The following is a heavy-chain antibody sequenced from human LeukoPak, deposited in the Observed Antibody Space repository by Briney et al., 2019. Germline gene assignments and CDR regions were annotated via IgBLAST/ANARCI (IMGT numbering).Heavy chain of an antibody. CDR3: ARLINGRDILTGYLSWFDP. CDR2: IYPGDSDT. D-gene: IGHD3-9*01. CDR1: GYSFTSYW. J-gene: IGHJ5*02. Sequence: PGESLKISCKGSGYSFTSYWIGWVRQMPGKGLEWMGIIYPGDSDTRYSPSFQGQVTISADKSISTAYLQWSSLKASDTAMYYCARLINGRDILTGYLSWFDPWGQGTLVTVSS. V-gene: IGHV5-51*01.